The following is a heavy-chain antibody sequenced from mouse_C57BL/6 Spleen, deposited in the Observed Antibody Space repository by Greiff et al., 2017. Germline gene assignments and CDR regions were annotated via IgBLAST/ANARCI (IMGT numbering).Heavy chain of an antibody. CDR2: IYPGDGDT. CDR3: AREGDGYYPAWFAY. V-gene: IGHV1-80*01. CDR1: GYAFSSYW. J-gene: IGHJ3*01. Sequence: QVQLQQSGAELVKPGASVKISCKASGYAFSSYWINWVKQRPGKGLEWIGQIYPGDGDTNYNGKFKGKATLTADRSSSTAYMQLSSLTSEDSAVYFCAREGDGYYPAWFAYWGQGTLVTVSA. D-gene: IGHD2-3*01.